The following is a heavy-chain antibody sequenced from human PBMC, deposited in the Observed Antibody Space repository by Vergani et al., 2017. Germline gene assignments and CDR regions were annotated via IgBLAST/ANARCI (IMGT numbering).Heavy chain of an antibody. Sequence: QVQLVQSGAEVKKPGASVKVPCKASGYTFTGYYIQWVRQAPGQGLEWMGWINPNNGGTNYVQKFQGRVTMTRDTSISTVFMEVSRLRSDDTAMYYCARDHCSGTGCYEDSYHGMDVWGQGTTVTVSS. CDR1: GYTFTGYY. CDR2: INPNNGGT. CDR3: ARDHCSGTGCYEDSYHGMDV. V-gene: IGHV1-2*02. D-gene: IGHD2-2*01. J-gene: IGHJ6*02.